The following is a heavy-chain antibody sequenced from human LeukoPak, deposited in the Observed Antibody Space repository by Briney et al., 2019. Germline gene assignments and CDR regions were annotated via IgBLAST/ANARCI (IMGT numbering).Heavy chain of an antibody. Sequence: GGSLRLSCAASGFIFTNYAMSWVRQAPGKGLEWVSAISISGSNTYYADSVKGRFTISRDNSKNTLYLQMNSLRAEDTAVYYCARAAVLRFLEWLFQSPFDYWGQGTLVTVSS. D-gene: IGHD3-3*01. CDR2: ISISGSNT. CDR1: GFIFTNYA. J-gene: IGHJ4*02. CDR3: ARAAVLRFLEWLFQSPFDY. V-gene: IGHV3-23*01.